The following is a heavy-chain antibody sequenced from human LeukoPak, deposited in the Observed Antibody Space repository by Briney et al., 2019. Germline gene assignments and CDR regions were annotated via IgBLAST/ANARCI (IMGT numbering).Heavy chain of an antibody. V-gene: IGHV3-23*01. CDR2: VSGSGGST. Sequence: GGSLRLSCVASGFTFTNYAMSWVRQAPGKGLEWVSDVSGSGGSTYYADSVKGRFTISRDNSKNTLYLQMNSLKTEDTAVYYCTRHYDILTGYYGGAFDIWGQGTMVTVSS. CDR3: TRHYDILTGYYGGAFDI. CDR1: GFTFTNYA. J-gene: IGHJ3*02. D-gene: IGHD3-9*01.